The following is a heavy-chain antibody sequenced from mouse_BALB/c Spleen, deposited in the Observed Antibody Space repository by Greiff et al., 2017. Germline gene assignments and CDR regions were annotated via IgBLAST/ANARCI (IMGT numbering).Heavy chain of an antibody. D-gene: IGHD1-1*01. Sequence: VQLVESGPGLVAPSQSLSITCTVSGFSLTSYGVHWVRQPPGKGLEWLGVIWAGGSTNYNSALMSRLSISKDNSKSQVFLKMNSLQTDDTAMYYCARAGDYYGSSYDWYFDVWGAGTTVTVSS. CDR2: IWAGGST. J-gene: IGHJ1*01. CDR1: GFSLTSYG. CDR3: ARAGDYYGSSYDWYFDV. V-gene: IGHV2-9*02.